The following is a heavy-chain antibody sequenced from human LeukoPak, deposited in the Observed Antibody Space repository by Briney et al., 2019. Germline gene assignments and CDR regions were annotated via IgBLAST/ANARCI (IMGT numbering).Heavy chain of an antibody. Sequence: PSETLSLSCTLSGDSIGPYYWGWIRQPPGKGLEWIGYIYYSGGTNYNPSLKSRVTISVDTSKNQFSLKLSSVTAADTAVYYCARHGSDWTFDFWGQGLLVSVSS. CDR1: GDSIGPYY. V-gene: IGHV4-59*08. CDR2: IYYSGGT. CDR3: ARHGSDWTFDF. D-gene: IGHD2-21*02. J-gene: IGHJ4*02.